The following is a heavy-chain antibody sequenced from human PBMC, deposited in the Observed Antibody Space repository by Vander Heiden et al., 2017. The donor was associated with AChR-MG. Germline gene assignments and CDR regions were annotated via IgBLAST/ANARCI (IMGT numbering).Heavy chain of an antibody. CDR2: INQSGST. Sequence: QVQLQQWGAGLLKPSETLSLTCTVYGGSFSSSYWSWIRQPPGKGLEWIGEINQSGSTNYNQSLKSRGTISVDTSKNQFSLKLSSVTAADTAVYYCARGKNDCWRGYHMIYFDYWGQGALVTVSS. CDR3: ARGKNDCWRGYHMIYFDY. J-gene: IGHJ4*02. V-gene: IGHV4-34*01. CDR1: GGSFSSSY. D-gene: IGHD3-3*01.